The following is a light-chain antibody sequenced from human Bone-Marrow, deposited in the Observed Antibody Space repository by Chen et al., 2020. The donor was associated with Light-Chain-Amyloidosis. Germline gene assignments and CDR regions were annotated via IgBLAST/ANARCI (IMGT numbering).Light chain of an antibody. CDR1: SSDVGGDNH. V-gene: IGLV2-14*01. J-gene: IGLJ1*01. CDR2: EVT. CDR3: SSYTITNTLV. Sequence: QSALTQPASVSGSPGQSITISCTGTSSDVGGDNHVSWYQQHPDKAPKLMIYEVTNRPSWVPVRFSGSKSANAASLTISGLKTEDEADYCCSSYTITNTLVFGSGTRVTVL.